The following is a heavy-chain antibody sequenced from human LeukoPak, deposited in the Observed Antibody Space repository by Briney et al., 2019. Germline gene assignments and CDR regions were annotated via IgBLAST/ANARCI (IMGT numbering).Heavy chain of an antibody. CDR2: IHQTGGT. CDR3: ARGVRGIAAAGTRFDY. Sequence: SETLSLTCAVYGGSFSGYYWSWIRQPPGKGLEWIGEIHQTGGTNYDPSLKSRVTISVDTSKNQFSLKLSSVTAADTAVYYCARGVRGIAAAGTRFDYWGQGTLVTVSS. J-gene: IGHJ4*02. D-gene: IGHD6-13*01. CDR1: GGSFSGYY. V-gene: IGHV4-34*01.